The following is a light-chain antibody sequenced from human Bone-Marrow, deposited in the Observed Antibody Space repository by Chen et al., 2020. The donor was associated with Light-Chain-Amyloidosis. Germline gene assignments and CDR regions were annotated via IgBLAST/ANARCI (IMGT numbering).Light chain of an antibody. CDR2: DDS. CDR3: QVWDRSSDRPV. V-gene: IGLV3-21*02. Sequence: SYVLTQPSSVSGAPGQTATIACGGNNIGSTSLHWSQQTPGQAPLLVVYDDSDRPSGIPERLSGSNSGNTATLTISRVEAGDEADYYCQVWDRSSDRPVFGGGTKLTVL. CDR1: NIGSTS. J-gene: IGLJ3*02.